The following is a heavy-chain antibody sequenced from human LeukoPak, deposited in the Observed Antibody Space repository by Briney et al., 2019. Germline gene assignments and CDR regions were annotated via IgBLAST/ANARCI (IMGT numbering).Heavy chain of an antibody. CDR3: AREEVPHGFDI. J-gene: IGHJ3*02. CDR1: GASISSYY. Sequence: SETLSLTCTVSGASISSYYWSWIRQPPGKGLEWVGDINYGGGTNNNPSLKSRVTISLDTSKNQFSLKLSSVTAADTAVYYCAREEVPHGFDIWGQGTMVTVSS. V-gene: IGHV4-59*01. CDR2: INYGGGT.